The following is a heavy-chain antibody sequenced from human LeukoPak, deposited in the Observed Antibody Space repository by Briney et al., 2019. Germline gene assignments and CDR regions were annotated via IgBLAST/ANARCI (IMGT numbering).Heavy chain of an antibody. D-gene: IGHD3-16*01. V-gene: IGHV3-23*01. CDR3: ARGYYDYVWGSYYFDY. CDR1: GFTFSSYA. Sequence: GGSLRLSCAASGFTFSSYAMSWVRQAPGKGLEWVSAISGSGGSTYYADSVKGRFTISRDNSRDTLHLQMNSLRAEDTAVYYCARGYYDYVWGSYYFDYWGQGTLVTVSS. J-gene: IGHJ4*02. CDR2: ISGSGGST.